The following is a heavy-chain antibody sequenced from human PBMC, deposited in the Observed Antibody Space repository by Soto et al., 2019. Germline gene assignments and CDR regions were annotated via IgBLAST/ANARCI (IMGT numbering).Heavy chain of an antibody. CDR1: GYSFTSYW. CDR2: IYPGDSDT. J-gene: IGHJ5*02. V-gene: IGHV5-51*01. CDR3: ARQYYYDSSRYPEGFDP. D-gene: IGHD3-22*01. Sequence: GESLKISCKGSGYSFTSYWIGWVRQMPGKGLEWMGIIYPGDSDTRYSPSFQGQVTISADKSISTAYLQWSSLRASDTAMYYCARQYYYDSSRYPEGFDPWGQGTLVTVSS.